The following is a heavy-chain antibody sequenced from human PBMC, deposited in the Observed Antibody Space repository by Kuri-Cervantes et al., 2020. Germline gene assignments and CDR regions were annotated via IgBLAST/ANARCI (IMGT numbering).Heavy chain of an antibody. J-gene: IGHJ6*02. D-gene: IGHD1-26*01. Sequence: SVKVSCKASGGTFSSYAISWVRQAPGQGLEWMGGIIPIFGTANYAQKFQGRVTITADESTSTAYMELSSLRSEDTAVYYCARSGSYGHPELYYYYGMDVWGQGTTVTVSS. CDR1: GGTFSSYA. CDR3: ARSGSYGHPELYYYYGMDV. CDR2: IIPIFGTA. V-gene: IGHV1-69*13.